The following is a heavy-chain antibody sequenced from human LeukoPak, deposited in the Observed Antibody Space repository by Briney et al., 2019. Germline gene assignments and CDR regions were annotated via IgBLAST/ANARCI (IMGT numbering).Heavy chain of an antibody. CDR3: ARLGLGSSRDY. V-gene: IGHV4-39*01. CDR1: GGSISSSSYY. J-gene: IGHJ4*02. Sequence: SETLSLTCTVSGGSISSSSYYWGWIRQPPGKGLEWIGSIYYSGTTYYNPSLKSRVTISVDTSKNQSSLKLSSVTAADTAVYYCARLGLGSSRDYWGQGTLVTVSS. CDR2: IYYSGTT. D-gene: IGHD6-6*01.